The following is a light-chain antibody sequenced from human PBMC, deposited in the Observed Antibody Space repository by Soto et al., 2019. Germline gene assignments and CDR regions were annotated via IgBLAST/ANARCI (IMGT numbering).Light chain of an antibody. CDR3: LQHNTYPLS. J-gene: IGKJ4*01. CDR2: GAS. CDR1: RGISHY. V-gene: IGKV1-17*03. Sequence: DIQMTQSPSAMSASVGDRVTITCRASRGISHYLAWFQQRPGKVPKRLIYGASTLESGVPSRFRGSGAGTEFTLTISSLQPEDFATYYCLQHNTYPLSCGGGTKVAMK.